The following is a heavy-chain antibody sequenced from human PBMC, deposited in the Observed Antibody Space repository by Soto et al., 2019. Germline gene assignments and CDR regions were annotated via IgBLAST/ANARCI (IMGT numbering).Heavy chain of an antibody. CDR3: ARDSVEMATHDFDY. CDR2: IWYDGSNK. J-gene: IGHJ4*02. V-gene: IGHV3-33*01. D-gene: IGHD5-12*01. Sequence: PGGSLRLSCAASGFTFSSYGMHWVRQAPGKGLEWVAVIWYDGSNKYYADSVKGRFTISRDNSKNTLYLQMNSLRAEDTAVYYCARDSVEMATHDFDYWGQGTLVTVSS. CDR1: GFTFSSYG.